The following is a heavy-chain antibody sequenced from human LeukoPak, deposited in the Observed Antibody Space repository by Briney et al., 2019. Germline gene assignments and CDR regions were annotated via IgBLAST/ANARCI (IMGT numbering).Heavy chain of an antibody. CDR1: GGSISNWY. J-gene: IGHJ4*02. CDR3: ARAHCSGGSCYLDY. Sequence: PSETLSLTCTVSGGSISNWYWTWIWQPAGKGLEWIGRIYASGSTDYNPSLESRVTMSVDRSNNQFSLKLSSVTAADTGVYYCARAHCSGGSCYLDYWGQGSLVTVSS. CDR2: IYASGST. V-gene: IGHV4-4*07. D-gene: IGHD2-15*01.